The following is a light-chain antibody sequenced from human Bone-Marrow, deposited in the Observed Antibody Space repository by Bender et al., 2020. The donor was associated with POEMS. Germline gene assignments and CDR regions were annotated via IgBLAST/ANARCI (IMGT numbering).Light chain of an antibody. J-gene: IGLJ2*01. CDR3: CSYAGSTTFLV. Sequence: QSVLTQPPSASGTPGQRVTISCSGTSSNIGSNVVNWYQQFPGTAPKLLLYNINQRPSGVPDRISGSKSGTSASLAISGLQSEDEAAYFCCSYAGSTTFLVFGGGTKLTVL. CDR1: SSNIGSNV. CDR2: NIN. V-gene: IGLV1-44*01.